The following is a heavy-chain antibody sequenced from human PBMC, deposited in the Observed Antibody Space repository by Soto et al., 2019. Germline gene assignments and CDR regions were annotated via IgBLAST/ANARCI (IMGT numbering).Heavy chain of an antibody. CDR3: ARGDMVRDDTRGGYYYYGMDV. J-gene: IGHJ6*02. V-gene: IGHV1-2*04. D-gene: IGHD3-10*01. Sequence: QVQLVQSGAEVKKPGASVKVSCKASGYTFTGYYMHWVRQAPGQGLEWMGWINPNSGGTNYAQKFQGWVTMTRDTSISTAYMELSRLRSDDTAVYSCARGDMVRDDTRGGYYYYGMDVWGQGTTGTVSS. CDR1: GYTFTGYY. CDR2: INPNSGGT.